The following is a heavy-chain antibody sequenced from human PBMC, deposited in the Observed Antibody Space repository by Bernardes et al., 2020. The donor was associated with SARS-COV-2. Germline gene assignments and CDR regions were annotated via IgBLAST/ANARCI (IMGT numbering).Heavy chain of an antibody. D-gene: IGHD3-10*01. CDR1: GLTFSNYA. V-gene: IGHV3-23*01. CDR3: AEHGSSLYYGMDV. J-gene: IGHJ6*02. Sequence: VGSLRLSCVASGLTFSNYAMSWVRQAPGRGLEWVSIISDRGGSTTFYADSVKGRFTISRDNSKKTLSLQMNSLRAEDTAVYYCAEHGSSLYYGMDVWGQGTTVTVSS. CDR2: ISDRGGSTT.